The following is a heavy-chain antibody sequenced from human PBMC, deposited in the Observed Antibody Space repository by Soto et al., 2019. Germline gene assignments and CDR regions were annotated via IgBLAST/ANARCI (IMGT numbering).Heavy chain of an antibody. J-gene: IGHJ4*02. D-gene: IGHD6-13*01. CDR1: GGSVSSGSYY. V-gene: IGHV4-61*01. CDR2: IYYSGST. Sequence: PSETLSLTCTVSGGSVSSGSYYWSWIRQPPGKGLEWIGYIYYSGSTNYNPSLKSRVTISVDTSKNQFSLKLSSVTAADTAVYYCARGRYSSSWYREFDYWGQGTLVTVSS. CDR3: ARGRYSSSWYREFDY.